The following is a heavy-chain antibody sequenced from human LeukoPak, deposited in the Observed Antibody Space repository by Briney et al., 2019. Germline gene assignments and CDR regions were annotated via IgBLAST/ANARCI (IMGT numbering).Heavy chain of an antibody. J-gene: IGHJ4*02. V-gene: IGHV3-21*01. Sequence: NPGGSLRLSCAASGFTFSSYSMNWVRQAPGKGLEWVSSISSSSSYIYYADSVKGRFTISRDNAKNSLYLQMNSLRAEDTAVYYCASEGRDGYNDPSDYWGQGTLVTVSS. CDR1: GFTFSSYS. CDR3: ASEGRDGYNDPSDY. D-gene: IGHD5-24*01. CDR2: ISSSSSYI.